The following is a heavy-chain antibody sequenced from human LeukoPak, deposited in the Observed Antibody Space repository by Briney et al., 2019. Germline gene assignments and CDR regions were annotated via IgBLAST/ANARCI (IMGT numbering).Heavy chain of an antibody. CDR1: GGTFSSYA. V-gene: IGHV1-69*04. CDR3: ARVSDGMDV. CDR2: IIPILGIA. Sequence: ASVKVSCKVSGGTFSSYAISWVRQAPGQGLEWMGRIIPILGIANYAQKFQGRVTITADKSTSTAYMELSSLRSEDTAVYYCARVSDGMDVWGQGTTVTVSS. D-gene: IGHD3-10*01. J-gene: IGHJ6*02.